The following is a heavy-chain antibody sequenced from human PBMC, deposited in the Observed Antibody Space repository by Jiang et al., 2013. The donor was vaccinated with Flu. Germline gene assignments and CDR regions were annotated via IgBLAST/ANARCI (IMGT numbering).Heavy chain of an antibody. J-gene: IGHJ1*01. CDR3: ATRSCSSSSCPGAEYFQH. CDR1: GGSITSSNYY. V-gene: IGHV4-39*01. D-gene: IGHD2-2*01. CDR2: IHYSGTT. Sequence: QTLSLTCTVSGGSITSSNYYWGWIRQPPGKGLEWIGSIHYSGTTYNNPPLKSRVTLSVDTSKNQISLKLSSVTAADTAVYYCATRSCSSSSCPGAEYFQHWGQGTLVTVSS.